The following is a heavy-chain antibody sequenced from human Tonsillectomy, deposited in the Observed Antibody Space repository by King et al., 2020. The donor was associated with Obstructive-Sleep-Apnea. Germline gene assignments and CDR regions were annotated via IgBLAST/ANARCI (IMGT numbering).Heavy chain of an antibody. CDR1: RFSFSQYS. D-gene: IGHD3-16*01. CDR2: IAPWSDT. CDR3: ARDSSWVFDF. Sequence: VQLVESGGGLVQPGGSLRLSCAASRFSFSQYSLNWVRQAPWKGLGWISYIAPWSDTYYSDYVKGRFTISRDNAKNSVYLHMNDLRAEDTAVYYCARDSSWVFDFWGQGTLVTVSS. V-gene: IGHV3-48*04. J-gene: IGHJ4*02.